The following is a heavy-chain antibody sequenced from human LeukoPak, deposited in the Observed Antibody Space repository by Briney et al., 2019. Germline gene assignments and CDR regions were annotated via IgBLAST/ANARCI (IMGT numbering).Heavy chain of an antibody. J-gene: IGHJ4*02. V-gene: IGHV3-72*01. D-gene: IGHD3-22*01. CDR3: ARGDSSGYSNY. CDR1: GFTLSDHY. Sequence: GGSLRLSCAASGFTLSDHYMDWVRQAPGKGLEWVGRSRNKANSYTTEYAASVTGRFTIARDDSENSPYLQMNSLKTEDTAVYYCARGDSSGYSNYWGQGTLVTVSS. CDR2: SRNKANSYTT.